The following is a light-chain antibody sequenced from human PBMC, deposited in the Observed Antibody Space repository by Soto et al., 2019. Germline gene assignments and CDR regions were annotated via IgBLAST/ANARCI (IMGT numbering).Light chain of an antibody. Sequence: QPVLTQPPSASGTPGQRVTISCSGSGSNIGSNSVYWYQQLPGTAPKLLIYSNNQRPSGVPDRFSGSKSGTSASLAISGLRSEDEAEYYCAAWDDSLSGVVFGGGTKVTVL. CDR2: SNN. J-gene: IGLJ3*02. V-gene: IGLV1-47*02. CDR1: GSNIGSNS. CDR3: AAWDDSLSGVV.